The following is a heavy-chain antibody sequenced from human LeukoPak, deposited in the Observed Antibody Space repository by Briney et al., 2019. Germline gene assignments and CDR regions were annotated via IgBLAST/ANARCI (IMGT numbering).Heavy chain of an antibody. J-gene: IGHJ4*02. D-gene: IGHD3-10*01. V-gene: IGHV1-69*04. Sequence: SVKVSCKASGGTFSSYAISWVRQAPGQGLEWMGRIIPILGIANYAQKFQGRVTITADKSTSTAYMELSSLRSEDTAVYYCARGPYGSGGLYWGQGTLVTVSS. CDR1: GGTFSSYA. CDR2: IIPILGIA. CDR3: ARGPYGSGGLY.